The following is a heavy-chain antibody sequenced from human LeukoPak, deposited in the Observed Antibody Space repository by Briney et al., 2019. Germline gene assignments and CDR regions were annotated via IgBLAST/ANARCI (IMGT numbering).Heavy chain of an antibody. CDR3: ARGAYCGGDCYPYYFDY. CDR2: ISAYNGNT. D-gene: IGHD2-21*02. V-gene: IGHV1-18*01. Sequence: ASVKVSCKASGYTFTSYGISWVRQAPGQGLEWTGWISAYNGNTNYAQKLQGRVTMTTDTSTSTAYMELRSLRSDDTAVYYCARGAYCGGDCYPYYFDYWGQGTLVTVSS. CDR1: GYTFTSYG. J-gene: IGHJ4*02.